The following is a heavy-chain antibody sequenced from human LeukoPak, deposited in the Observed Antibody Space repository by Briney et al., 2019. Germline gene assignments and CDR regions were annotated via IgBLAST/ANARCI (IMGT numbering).Heavy chain of an antibody. D-gene: IGHD3-22*01. V-gene: IGHV4-59*01. CDR1: GGSISSYY. Sequence: SETLSLTCTVSGGSISSYYWSWIRQPPGKGLEWVGYIYYSGSTNYNPSLKSRVTISVDTTKNQFSLKLSSVTAADTAVYYCARGDTMIGDLDYWGQGTLVTVSS. CDR3: ARGDTMIGDLDY. J-gene: IGHJ4*02. CDR2: IYYSGST.